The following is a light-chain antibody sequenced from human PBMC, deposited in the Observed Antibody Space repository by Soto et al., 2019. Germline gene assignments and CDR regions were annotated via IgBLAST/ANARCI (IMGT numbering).Light chain of an antibody. J-gene: IGKJ1*01. Sequence: DIQMTQSPSSLSVSVGDRVTITCRASQGIRDALGWYQQKPGKAPKRLIYAASSLPSGVPSRFSGSGSGTEFTLTISSLQPEDFATYYCLQHNSYPQTFGQGTKVEIK. CDR2: AAS. V-gene: IGKV1-17*01. CDR3: LQHNSYPQT. CDR1: QGIRDA.